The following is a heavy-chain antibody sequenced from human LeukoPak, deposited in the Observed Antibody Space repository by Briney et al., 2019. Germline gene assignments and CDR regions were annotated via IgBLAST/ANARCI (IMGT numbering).Heavy chain of an antibody. CDR2: IYGGGDT. CDR3: ARWAGRGFQH. J-gene: IGHJ1*01. Sequence: GGSLRLSCAASGFTVNSNYMTWVRQAPGKGLEWVSVIYGGGDTYYADSVKGRFTISRDNSKNTLYLQMNSLRAEDTAVYYCARWAGRGFQHWGQGTLVTVSS. V-gene: IGHV3-53*01. D-gene: IGHD3-10*01. CDR1: GFTVNSNY.